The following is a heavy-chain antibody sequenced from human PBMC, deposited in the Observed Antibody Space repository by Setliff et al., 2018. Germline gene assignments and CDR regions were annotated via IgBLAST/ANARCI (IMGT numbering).Heavy chain of an antibody. V-gene: IGHV1-18*01. Sequence: ASVKVSCKTSGFRFTSFGFSWVRQAPGQGLEWVGWISPYSGKTDYAQKFQDRVIMTIDSATTTAYMELKTLRSDDTAVYYCARGRGPDIVVTIPGDYWGQGTQVTVSS. CDR1: GFRFTSFG. CDR2: ISPYSGKT. J-gene: IGHJ4*02. CDR3: ARGRGPDIVVTIPGDY. D-gene: IGHD2-15*01.